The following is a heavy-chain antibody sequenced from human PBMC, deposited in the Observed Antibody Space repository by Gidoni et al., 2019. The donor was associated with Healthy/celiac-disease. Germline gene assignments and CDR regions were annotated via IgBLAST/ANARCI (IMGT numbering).Heavy chain of an antibody. V-gene: IGHV1-69*04. CDR2: IIPSLGIA. Sequence: QVQLVQSGSELKQPGSSVKFSCKASGGTFSSYAISWVRQAPGQGLEWMGRIIPSLGIANYAQKFQGRVTITADKSTSTAYMELSSLRSEDTAVYYCAREVKDRYSSGWYDYWGQGTLVTVSS. CDR1: GGTFSSYA. D-gene: IGHD6-19*01. J-gene: IGHJ4*02. CDR3: AREVKDRYSSGWYDY.